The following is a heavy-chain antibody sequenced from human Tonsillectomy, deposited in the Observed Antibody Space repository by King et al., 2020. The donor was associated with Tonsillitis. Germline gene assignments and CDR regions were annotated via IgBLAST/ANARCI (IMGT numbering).Heavy chain of an antibody. V-gene: IGHV1-46*03. J-gene: IGHJ6*02. D-gene: IGHD2-2*02. Sequence: QLVQSGAEVKKPGASVKVSCKASGYTFTTYYMHWVRQAPGQGLEWMGIINPSGGSTSHAQKFQGRVTMTRDTSTSTVYMELSSLRSEDTAIYYCTREAIVVPAAIGYYYGMDVWGQGTTVTVSS. CDR2: INPSGGST. CDR3: TREAIVVPAAIGYYYGMDV. CDR1: GYTFTTYY.